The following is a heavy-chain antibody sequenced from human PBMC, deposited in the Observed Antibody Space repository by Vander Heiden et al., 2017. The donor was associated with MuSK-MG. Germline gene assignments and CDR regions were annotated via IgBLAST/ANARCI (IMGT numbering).Heavy chain of an antibody. CDR3: ACVRDSAKWVGPSFDY. CDR1: GGTVSSYA. J-gene: IGHJ4*02. CDR2: IIPIFGTT. Sequence: QVQLVQSGAELKKPGSPVKVSGKASGGTVSSYAISWVRQAPGQGLEWMGGIIPIFGTTNYAQKLQGRVTMTADESTSTAYMELSSLRSDDTAVYYCACVRDSAKWVGPSFDYWGQGTLVTVSS. D-gene: IGHD5-18*01. V-gene: IGHV1-69*01.